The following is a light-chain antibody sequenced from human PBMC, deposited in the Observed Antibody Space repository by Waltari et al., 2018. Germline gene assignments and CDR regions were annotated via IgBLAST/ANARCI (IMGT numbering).Light chain of an antibody. Sequence: EKVLTQSPATQSVSPGETVTLSCRASQSVASNFAWYQQRPGQAPRLVIYDASTRGAGIPARFSGSGSGTEFTLTISGLQSEDCALYYCQQYNDWYSFGQGTKLEIK. CDR3: QQYNDWYS. CDR2: DAS. J-gene: IGKJ2*03. CDR1: QSVASN. V-gene: IGKV3-15*01.